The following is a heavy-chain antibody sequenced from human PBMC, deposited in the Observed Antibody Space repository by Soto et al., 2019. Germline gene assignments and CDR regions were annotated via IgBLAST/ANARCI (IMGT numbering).Heavy chain of an antibody. D-gene: IGHD3-3*01. Sequence: EVQLVESGGGLVQPGGSLRLSCAASGFTVSSNYMSWVRQAPGKGLEWVSVIYSGGSTYYADSVKGRFTISRHNSKNTLYLRMNSMRAEETAVYYCARVDDDFLSGYSAYWFDPLGQGTLVTVSS. J-gene: IGHJ5*02. CDR2: IYSGGST. CDR1: GFTVSSNY. V-gene: IGHV3-53*04. CDR3: ARVDDDFLSGYSAYWFDP.